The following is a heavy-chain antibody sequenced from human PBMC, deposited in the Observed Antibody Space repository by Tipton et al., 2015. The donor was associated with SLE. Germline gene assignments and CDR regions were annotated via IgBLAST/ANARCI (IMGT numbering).Heavy chain of an antibody. V-gene: IGHV1-18*01. CDR2: ISAYNGNT. J-gene: IGHJ4*02. D-gene: IGHD5-12*01. CDR3: ARRLTRYSGYDYFDY. CDR1: GYTFTSYG. Sequence: QLVQSGAEVKKPGASVKVSCEASGYTFTSYGINWVRQAPGQGLEWMGWISAYNGNTNYAQKLQGRVTMTTDTSTSTAYMELRSLRSDDTAVYYCARRLTRYSGYDYFDYWGQGTLVTVSS.